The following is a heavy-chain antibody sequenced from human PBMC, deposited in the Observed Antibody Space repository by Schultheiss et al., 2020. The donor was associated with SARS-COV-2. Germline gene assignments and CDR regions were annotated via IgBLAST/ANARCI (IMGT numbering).Heavy chain of an antibody. CDR1: GFTFSGYW. CDR3: ARDGRNWNYVLVLHGMDV. V-gene: IGHV3-7*01. Sequence: GGSLRLSCAASGFTFSGYWMSWVRQAPGKGLEWVANIKQDGSEKYYVDSVKGRFTISRDNAKNTLYLQMNSLRDEDTAVYYCARDGRNWNYVLVLHGMDVWGQGTTVTVSS. CDR2: IKQDGSEK. D-gene: IGHD1-7*01. J-gene: IGHJ6*02.